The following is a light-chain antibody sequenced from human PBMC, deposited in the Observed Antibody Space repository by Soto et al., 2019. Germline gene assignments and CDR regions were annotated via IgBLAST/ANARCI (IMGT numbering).Light chain of an antibody. J-gene: IGKJ2*01. CDR3: QQYDSIPYT. CDR2: KAS. Sequence: DIQMTQSPSTLSASVRDRVTITCRASQTIDSWVAWYQQRPGKAPRLLIYKASTLESGVPSRFSGSGSGTEFTLTISTLQPDDFATYYFQQYDSIPYTFGQGTKLDIK. V-gene: IGKV1-5*03. CDR1: QTIDSW.